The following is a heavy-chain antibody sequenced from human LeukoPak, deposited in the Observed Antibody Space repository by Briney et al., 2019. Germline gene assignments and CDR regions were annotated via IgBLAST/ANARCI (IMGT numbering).Heavy chain of an antibody. CDR1: GGSFSGYY. CDR2: INHSGST. J-gene: IGHJ5*02. D-gene: IGHD3-10*01. CDR3: ARKGWCRELLYYNWFDP. V-gene: IGHV4-34*01. Sequence: KTSETLSLTCAVYGGSFSGYYWSWIRQPPGKGLEWIGEINHSGSTNYNPSLKSRVTISVDTSKNQFSLKLSSVTAADTAVYYCARKGWCRELLYYNWFDPWGQGTLVTVSS.